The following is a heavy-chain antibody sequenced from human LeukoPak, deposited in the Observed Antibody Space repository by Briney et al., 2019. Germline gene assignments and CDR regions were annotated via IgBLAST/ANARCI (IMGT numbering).Heavy chain of an antibody. CDR3: ARMPRGPDV. CDR1: GFTFSSYW. CDR2: IKQDGSEK. J-gene: IGHJ6*04. V-gene: IGHV3-7*01. D-gene: IGHD2-2*01. Sequence: GGSLRLSCAASGFTFSSYWMLWVRQAPGKGLEWVASIKQDGSEKYYVDSMKGRFTISRDNAKNSLYLQMNSLGAEDTAVYYCARMPRGPDVWGKGTTVTVSS.